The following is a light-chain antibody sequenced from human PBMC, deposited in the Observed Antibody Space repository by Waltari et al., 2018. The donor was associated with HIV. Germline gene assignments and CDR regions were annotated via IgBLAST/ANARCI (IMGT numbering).Light chain of an antibody. J-gene: IGLJ3*02. CDR2: GNS. CDR1: RSTIGAGYD. V-gene: IGLV1-40*01. Sequence: QSVLTQPPSVSGAPGQRVTLSCTGSRSTIGAGYDVPWYQQRPGTAPKPLIYGNSNRPSGVPDRFSGSKSGTSASLAITGLLAEDEADYYCQSYDSSLSVWVFGGGTKLTVL. CDR3: QSYDSSLSVWV.